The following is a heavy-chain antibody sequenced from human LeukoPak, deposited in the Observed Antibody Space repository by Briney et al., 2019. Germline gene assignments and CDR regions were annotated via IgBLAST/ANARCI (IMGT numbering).Heavy chain of an antibody. CDR3: ARGRITMVLVQYFQH. Sequence: PSETLSLTCAVYGGSFSGYYWSWIRQPPGKGLEWIGEINHSGSTNYNPSLKSRVTISVDTSKNQFSLKLSSVTAADTAVYYCARGRITMVLVQYFQHWGQGTLVTVSS. CDR2: INHSGST. J-gene: IGHJ1*01. CDR1: GGSFSGYY. V-gene: IGHV4-34*01. D-gene: IGHD3-10*01.